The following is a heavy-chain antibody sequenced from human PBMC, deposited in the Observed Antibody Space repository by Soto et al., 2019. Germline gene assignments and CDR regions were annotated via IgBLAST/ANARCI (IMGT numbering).Heavy chain of an antibody. CDR2: ISYDGTNK. D-gene: IGHD3-22*01. CDR3: ASRDDDPEDSSGYQFDY. Sequence: GGSLRLSCAASGFSFSISPMHWVRQAPGKGPEWVALISYDGTNKFYADSVKGRFTISRDNSKSTLYLQVDSLRPEDAAVYYCASRDDDPEDSSGYQFDYWGQGTLVTVSS. V-gene: IGHV3-30-3*01. CDR1: GFSFSISP. J-gene: IGHJ4*02.